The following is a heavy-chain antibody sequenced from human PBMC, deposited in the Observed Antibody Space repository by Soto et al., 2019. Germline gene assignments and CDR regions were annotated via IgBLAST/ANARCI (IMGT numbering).Heavy chain of an antibody. D-gene: IGHD3-10*01. CDR2: INPNSGGT. V-gene: IGHV1-2*04. CDR3: ARRLGGGGDYYYGMDV. J-gene: IGHJ6*02. CDR1: GYTFTEYY. Sequence: QVQLEQSGAEVKKPGASVKVSCKASGYTFTEYYIHWVRQAPEQGLVWMGWINPNSGGTKYAQKFQGWVTLTSDTAISTAYMELSSLKSDDTAVYYWARRLGGGGDYYYGMDVWGQGTTVTVSS.